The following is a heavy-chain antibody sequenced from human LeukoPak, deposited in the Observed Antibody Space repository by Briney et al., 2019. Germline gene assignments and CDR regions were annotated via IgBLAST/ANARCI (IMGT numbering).Heavy chain of an antibody. J-gene: IGHJ1*01. V-gene: IGHV3-23*01. D-gene: IGHD6-13*01. CDR1: GFTFSSYA. CDR3: AKDYSSSCEYFQH. CDR2: ISGSGGST. Sequence: PGGSLRLSCAASGFTFSSYAMSWVRQAPGRGLEWVSAISGSGGSTYYADSVKGRFTISRDNSKNTLYLQMNSLRAEDTAVYYCAKDYSSSCEYFQHWGQGTLVTVSS.